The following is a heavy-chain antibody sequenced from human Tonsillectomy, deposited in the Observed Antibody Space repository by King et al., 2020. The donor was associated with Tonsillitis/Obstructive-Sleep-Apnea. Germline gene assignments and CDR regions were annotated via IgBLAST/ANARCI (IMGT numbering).Heavy chain of an antibody. J-gene: IGHJ4*02. CDR1: GFTFGDYA. V-gene: IGHV3-49*04. D-gene: IGHD3-3*01. Sequence: QLVQSGGGLVQSGRSLRLSCTASGFTFGDYAMSWVRQAPGEGLEWVGFIRSKAYGGTTEYAASVKGTFTISRDDSKSIAYLKMNSLKTGATAVYYCTRGPAKRGDPSKYYFFDYWGQGALVTVSS. CDR3: TRGPAKRGDPSKYYFFDY. CDR2: IRSKAYGGTT.